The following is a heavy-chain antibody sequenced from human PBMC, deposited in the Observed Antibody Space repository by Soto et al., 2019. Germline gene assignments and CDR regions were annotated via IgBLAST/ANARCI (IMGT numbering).Heavy chain of an antibody. CDR2: INPSGGGT. CDR1: GYTFLDFY. D-gene: IGHD3-3*02. V-gene: IGHV1-46*01. CDR3: ARDKPFSAGY. Sequence: QVQLVQSGTEVKKLGASVKVSCKASGYTFLDFYIHWVRQAPGQGLEWMGFINPSGGGTTYAQQFQGRLTMTRDTSTSTVYMELISLRSEDTAIYYCARDKPFSAGYWGQGTLVT. J-gene: IGHJ4*02.